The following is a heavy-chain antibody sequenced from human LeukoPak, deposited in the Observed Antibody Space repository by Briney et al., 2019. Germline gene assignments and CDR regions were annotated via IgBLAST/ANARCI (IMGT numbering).Heavy chain of an antibody. V-gene: IGHV4-59*01. CDR3: ARGDFRFDY. D-gene: IGHD2/OR15-2a*01. Sequence: SETLSLTCTVSGGSISSYYWSWIRQPPGKGLEWIGYIYYSGSTNYNPSLKSRVTISADTSKNQFSLKLKSVTAADTAVYFCARGDFRFDYWGQGALVTVSS. J-gene: IGHJ4*02. CDR2: IYYSGST. CDR1: GGSISSYY.